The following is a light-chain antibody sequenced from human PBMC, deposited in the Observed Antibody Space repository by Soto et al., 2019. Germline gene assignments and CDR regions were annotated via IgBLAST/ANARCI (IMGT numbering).Light chain of an antibody. J-gene: IGLJ1*01. CDR1: SADVGSYNL. CDR2: EDN. CDR3: CSYAGTTVFYV. V-gene: IGLV2-23*01. Sequence: QSALTQPASVSGSPGQSITISCTGTSADVGSYNLVSWYQHHPGRAPKLMIYEDNERHSGVSNRFSASKSGNTASLTISGLQAEDEADYYCCSYAGTTVFYVFGTGTKLTVL.